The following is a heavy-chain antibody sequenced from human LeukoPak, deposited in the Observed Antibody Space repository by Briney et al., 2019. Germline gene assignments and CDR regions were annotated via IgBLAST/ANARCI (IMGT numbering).Heavy chain of an antibody. CDR1: GFTFSSYW. V-gene: IGHV3-7*01. J-gene: IGHJ4*02. D-gene: IGHD3-3*02. CDR3: ARYISTGD. Sequence: GGALRLSCAASGFTFSSYWMTLLRLAPGNGREWVANIKRDGSEKSYVDSVRPRFTISRDNAKISLYLQMDSLSAEDTAVCYCARYISTGDWGQGTLVTVSS. CDR2: IKRDGSEK.